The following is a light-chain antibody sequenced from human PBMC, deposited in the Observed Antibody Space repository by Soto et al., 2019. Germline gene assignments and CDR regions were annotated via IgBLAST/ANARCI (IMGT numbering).Light chain of an antibody. J-gene: IGKJ4*01. CDR2: DIS. Sequence: EIVLTQSPVTLSLSPGERATLSCRASESISHYLAWYQQKPGQAPRLLIYDISNRATDVPPRFSGSASGTDFTLTISSLDPEDFAVYYCQQRGTWPLTFGGGTRVEIK. CDR1: ESISHY. CDR3: QQRGTWPLT. V-gene: IGKV3-11*01.